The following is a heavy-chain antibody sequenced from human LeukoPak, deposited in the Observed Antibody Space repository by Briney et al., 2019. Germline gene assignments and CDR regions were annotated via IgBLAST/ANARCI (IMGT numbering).Heavy chain of an antibody. CDR2: ISGSGGST. CDR1: GFTFSSYA. J-gene: IGHJ4*02. Sequence: GGSLRLSCAASGFTFSSYAMSWVRQARGKGLEWVSAISGSGGSTYYADSVKGRFTISRDNSKNTLYLQMNSLRAEDTAVHYCAEDSVVPAALFDYWAREPWSPSPQ. V-gene: IGHV3-23*01. D-gene: IGHD2-2*01. CDR3: AEDSVVPAALFDY.